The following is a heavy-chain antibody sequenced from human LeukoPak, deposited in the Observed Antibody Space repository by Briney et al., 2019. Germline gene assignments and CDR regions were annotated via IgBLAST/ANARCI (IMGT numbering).Heavy chain of an antibody. V-gene: IGHV1-2*02. D-gene: IGHD2-2*01. Sequence: ASVKVSCKASGYTFTGYYMHWVRQAPGQGLEWMGWINPNSGGTTYAQKFQGRVTMTRDTSISTAYMELSRLRSDDTAVYYCARLTTYCSSTSCYDPEKYFDYWGQGTLVTVSS. J-gene: IGHJ4*02. CDR2: INPNSGGT. CDR1: GYTFTGYY. CDR3: ARLTTYCSSTSCYDPEKYFDY.